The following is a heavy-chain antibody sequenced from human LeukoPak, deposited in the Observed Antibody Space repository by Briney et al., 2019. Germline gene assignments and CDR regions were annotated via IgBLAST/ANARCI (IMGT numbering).Heavy chain of an antibody. J-gene: IGHJ4*02. CDR1: GGSFSGYY. D-gene: IGHD5-24*01. Sequence: SETLSLXCAVYGGSFSGYYWSWIRQPPGKGLEWIGEINHSGSTNYNPSLKSRVTISVDTSKNQFSLKLSSVPAADTAVYYCATEMATAIDYWGQGTLVTVSS. CDR3: ATEMATAIDY. CDR2: INHSGST. V-gene: IGHV4-34*01.